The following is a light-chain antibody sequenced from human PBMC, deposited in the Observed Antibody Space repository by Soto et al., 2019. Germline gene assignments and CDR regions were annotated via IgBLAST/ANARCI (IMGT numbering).Light chain of an antibody. CDR3: FSYAGAGTFV. Sequence: QSVLTQPASVSGSPGQSITISCTGTSSDIGNYNLVSWFQQHPGKAPKLFIYEVNRRPSGVSDRLSGSKSANTASLTISGLQAEDEADYYCFSYAGAGTFVFGTGNKVT. CDR1: SSDIGNYNL. V-gene: IGLV2-23*02. J-gene: IGLJ1*01. CDR2: EVN.